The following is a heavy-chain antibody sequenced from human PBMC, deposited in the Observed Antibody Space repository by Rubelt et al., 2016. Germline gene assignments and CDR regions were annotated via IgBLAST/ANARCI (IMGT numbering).Heavy chain of an antibody. D-gene: IGHD3-10*01. CDR3: TRDGFQFSLDV. J-gene: IGHJ6*02. Sequence: MSWVRQVPGKGLEWVGRIKSKTDGGTTDYAAPVKGRFTISRDDSEDTLYLQMNSLKTEDTAVYYCTRDGFQFSLDVWGQGTTVTVSS. CDR2: IKSKTDGGTT. V-gene: IGHV3-15*01.